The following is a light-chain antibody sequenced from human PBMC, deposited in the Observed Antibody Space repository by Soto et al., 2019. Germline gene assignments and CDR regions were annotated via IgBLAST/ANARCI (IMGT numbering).Light chain of an antibody. V-gene: IGLV1-40*01. Sequence: QSVLTQPPSVSGAPGQRVTISCTGSSSNIGAGYDVHWYQQVPGTAPKLLIYNDNNRPSGVPDRFSGSKSGTSASLAITGLQAEGEADYYCQSYDTSLSASVFGGGTKLTVL. CDR2: NDN. J-gene: IGLJ2*01. CDR1: SSNIGAGYD. CDR3: QSYDTSLSASV.